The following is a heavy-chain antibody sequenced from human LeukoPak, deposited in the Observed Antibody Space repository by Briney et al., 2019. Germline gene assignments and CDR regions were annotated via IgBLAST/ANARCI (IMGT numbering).Heavy chain of an antibody. CDR3: ARDRRYCSGGSCDTDGFDI. CDR1: GYTFTGYY. Sequence: ASVKVSCKASGYTFTGYYMHWVRQAPVQGLEWMGRINPNRGGTNYAQKFQGRVTMTRDTSISTAYMGLSRLRSDDTAVYYCARDRRYCSGGSCDTDGFDIWGQGTMVTVSS. V-gene: IGHV1-2*06. J-gene: IGHJ3*02. CDR2: INPNRGGT. D-gene: IGHD2-15*01.